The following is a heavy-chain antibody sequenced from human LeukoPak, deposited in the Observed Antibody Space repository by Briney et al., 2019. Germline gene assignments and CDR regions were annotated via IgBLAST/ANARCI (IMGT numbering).Heavy chain of an antibody. Sequence: PSETLSLTCAVYGGSFSGYYWSWIRQPPGKGLELIGEINHSGSTNYNPSLKSRVTISVDTSKNQFSLKLSSVTAADTAVYYCARRCISTSCYLYWGQGTLVTVSS. J-gene: IGHJ4*02. CDR3: ARRCISTSCYLY. CDR2: INHSGST. V-gene: IGHV4-34*01. D-gene: IGHD2-2*01. CDR1: GGSFSGYY.